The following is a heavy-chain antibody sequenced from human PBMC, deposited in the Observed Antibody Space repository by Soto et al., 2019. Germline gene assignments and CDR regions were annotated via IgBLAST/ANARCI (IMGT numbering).Heavy chain of an antibody. CDR3: GMSGLDYGVGSWLDP. CDR2: ISGGGDTT. Sequence: EVQLLESGGGLVQPGGSLRLSCAASGFTFNNFALSWVRQAPGKGLEWVSVISGGGDTTYDADSVKGRCTISRDNSKILLYVQMNSVRAEDPGVYYCGMSGLDYGVGSWLDPWGQGILVAVSS. V-gene: IGHV3-23*01. CDR1: GFTFNNFA. D-gene: IGHD4-17*01. J-gene: IGHJ5*02.